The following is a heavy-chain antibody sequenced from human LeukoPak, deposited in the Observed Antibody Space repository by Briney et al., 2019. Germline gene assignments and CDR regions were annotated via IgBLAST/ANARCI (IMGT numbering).Heavy chain of an antibody. CDR3: ARIYSYGRYYFDY. CDR2: INPNSGGT. CDR1: GYTFTDYY. Sequence: ASVKVSCKASGYTFTDYYLHWVRQAPGQGLEWMGWINPNSGGTNDAQKFQGRITMTRDTSSSTAYMELRGLRSDDTAVYYCARIYSYGRYYFDYWGQGTLVTVSS. D-gene: IGHD5-18*01. V-gene: IGHV1-2*02. J-gene: IGHJ4*02.